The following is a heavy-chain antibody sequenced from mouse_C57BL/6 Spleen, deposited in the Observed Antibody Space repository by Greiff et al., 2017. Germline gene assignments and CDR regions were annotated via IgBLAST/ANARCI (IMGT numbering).Heavy chain of an antibody. CDR1: GFAFSSSG. V-gene: IGHV1-82*01. Sequence: QVQLQLSGPGLVKPGASVRISCKVSGFAFSSSGMDVVKLRPGKGLERIGRVYPGDGDTNYNGTFKGKATLTADKSSSTAYMHLSSLTSEDSAVCCCAKEGGSCLFAYWGQGTLVTVSA. D-gene: IGHD1-1*01. CDR2: VYPGDGDT. J-gene: IGHJ3*01. CDR3: AKEGGSCLFAY.